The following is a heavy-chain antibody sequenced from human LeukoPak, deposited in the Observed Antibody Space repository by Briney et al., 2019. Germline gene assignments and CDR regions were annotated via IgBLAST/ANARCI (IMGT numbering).Heavy chain of an antibody. CDR1: GGSISSSNW. V-gene: IGHV4-4*02. CDR3: ASTTVTTGTDY. J-gene: IGHJ4*02. Sequence: PSGTLSLTCAVSGGSISSSNWWSWVRQPPGKGLEWIGEIFHSGITNYNPSLKSRVTISLDKSKNQFSLKLTSVTAVDTAVYYCASTTVTTGTDYWGRGTLVTVSS. D-gene: IGHD4-17*01. CDR2: IFHSGIT.